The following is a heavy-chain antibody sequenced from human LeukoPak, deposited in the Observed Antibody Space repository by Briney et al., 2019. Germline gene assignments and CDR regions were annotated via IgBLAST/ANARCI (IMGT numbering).Heavy chain of an antibody. Sequence: PSETLSLTCTVSGDSISSYYWSWIRQPPGKGLEWIGYIYYSGSTNYNPSLKSRVTISVDTSKNQFSLKLSSVTAADTAVYYCARGANIGVSHYYMDVWGKGTTVTISS. D-gene: IGHD6-19*01. CDR3: ARGANIGVSHYYMDV. CDR1: GDSISSYY. V-gene: IGHV4-59*01. CDR2: IYYSGST. J-gene: IGHJ6*03.